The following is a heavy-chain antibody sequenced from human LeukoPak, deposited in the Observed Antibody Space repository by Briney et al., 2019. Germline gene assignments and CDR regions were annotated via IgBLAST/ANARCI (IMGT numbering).Heavy chain of an antibody. J-gene: IGHJ4*02. V-gene: IGHV1-18*01. CDR1: GYTFTSYG. D-gene: IGHD1-7*01. CDR3: ARAYGGWITGTTDFDY. Sequence: GASVKVSCKGSGYTFTSYGISWVRQAPGQGLEWMGWISAYNGNTNYAQKLQGRVTMTTDTSTSTAYMELRSLRSDDTAVYYCARAYGGWITGTTDFDYWGQGTLVTVSS. CDR2: ISAYNGNT.